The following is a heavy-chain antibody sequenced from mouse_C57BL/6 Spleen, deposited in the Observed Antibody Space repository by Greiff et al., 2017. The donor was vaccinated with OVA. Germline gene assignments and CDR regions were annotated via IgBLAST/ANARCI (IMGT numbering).Heavy chain of an antibody. V-gene: IGHV1-61*01. D-gene: IGHD1-1*01. CDR3: ARSGDYSYAMDY. CDR2: IYPSDSET. CDR1: GYTFTSYW. Sequence: QVQLQQPGAELVRPGSSVKLSCKASGYTFTSYWMEWVKQRPGQGLEWIGNIYPSDSETHYNQKFKDKATLTVDKSSSTAYMQLSSLTSEDSAVYYCARSGDYSYAMDYWGQGTSVTVSS. J-gene: IGHJ4*01.